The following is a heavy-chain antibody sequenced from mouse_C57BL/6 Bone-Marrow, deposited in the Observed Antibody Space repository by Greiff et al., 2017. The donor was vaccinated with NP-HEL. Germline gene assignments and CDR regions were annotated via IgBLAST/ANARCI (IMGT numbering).Heavy chain of an antibody. CDR2: IWWDDDK. Sequence: ESGPGILQPSQTLSLTCSFSGFSLSTFGMGVGWIRQPSGKGLEWLAHIWWDDDKYYNPALKSRLTISKDTSKNQVFLKIANVDTADTATYYCARMPYDYDGWFAYWGQGTLVTVSA. V-gene: IGHV8-8*01. J-gene: IGHJ3*01. D-gene: IGHD2-4*01. CDR3: ARMPYDYDGWFAY. CDR1: GFSLSTFGMG.